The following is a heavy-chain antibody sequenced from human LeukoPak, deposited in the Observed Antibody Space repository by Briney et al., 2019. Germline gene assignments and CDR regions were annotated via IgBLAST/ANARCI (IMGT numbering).Heavy chain of an antibody. CDR2: INPNSGGT. D-gene: IGHD4-17*01. V-gene: IGHV1-2*02. Sequence: ASVKVSCKASGYTFTGYYMHWVRQAPGQGLEWMGWINPNSGGTNYAQKFQGRVTMTRDTSISTAYMELSRLRSDDTAVYYCARGNHHDYGDFDASDIWGQGTMVTVSS. J-gene: IGHJ3*02. CDR3: ARGNHHDYGDFDASDI. CDR1: GYTFTGYY.